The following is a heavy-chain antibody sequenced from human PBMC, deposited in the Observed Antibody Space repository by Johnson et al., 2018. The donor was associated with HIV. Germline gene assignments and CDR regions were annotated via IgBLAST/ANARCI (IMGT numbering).Heavy chain of an antibody. V-gene: IGHV3-30*04. J-gene: IGHJ3*02. D-gene: IGHD6-6*01. CDR1: GFTCSSYA. CDR3: GRDRGSALAQLPIFPSAFDI. CDR2: ISYDGSNK. Sequence: QVQLVESGGGVVQPGRSLRLSCAASGFTCSSYAMHWVRQAPGKGLEWVAVISYDGSNKYYADSVKGRFTISRDNSKNTLYLQMNSRRAEDTAVYYCGRDRGSALAQLPIFPSAFDIWGQGTMVT.